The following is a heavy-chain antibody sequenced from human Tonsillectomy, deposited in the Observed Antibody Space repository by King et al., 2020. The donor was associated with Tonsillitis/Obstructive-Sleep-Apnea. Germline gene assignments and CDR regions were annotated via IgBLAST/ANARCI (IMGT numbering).Heavy chain of an antibody. CDR2: IWYDGSNK. CDR1: GFTFSSYG. Sequence: EQLVQSGGGVVQPGRSLRLSCAASGFTFSSYGMHWVRQAPGKGLEWVAVIWYDGSNKYYADSVKGRFTISRDNSKNTLYLQMNSLRAEDTAVYYCARGGTVDWGDYWGQGTLVTVSS. D-gene: IGHD3/OR15-3a*01. J-gene: IGHJ4*02. CDR3: ARGGTVDWGDY. V-gene: IGHV3-33*01.